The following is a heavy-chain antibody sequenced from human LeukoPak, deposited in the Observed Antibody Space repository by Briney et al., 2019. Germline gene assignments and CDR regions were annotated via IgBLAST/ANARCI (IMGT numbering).Heavy chain of an antibody. CDR2: IIPIVGIA. Sequence: GASVKVSCKASGGTFSSYAISWVRQAPGQGLEWMGTIIPIVGIANYAQKFQGRVTITADKFTSTAYMELSSLRSGDTAVYYCARDGEMATIYFDYWGQGTLVTVSS. J-gene: IGHJ4*02. V-gene: IGHV1-69*04. D-gene: IGHD5-24*01. CDR3: ARDGEMATIYFDY. CDR1: GGTFSSYA.